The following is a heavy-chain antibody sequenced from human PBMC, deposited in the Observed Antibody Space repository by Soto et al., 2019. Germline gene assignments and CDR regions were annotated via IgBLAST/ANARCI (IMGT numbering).Heavy chain of an antibody. CDR1: GGSISSGGYS. D-gene: IGHD6-19*01. J-gene: IGHJ4*02. CDR3: ASAGGLGAVAADY. Sequence: SATLSLTCAVSGGSISSGGYSWSWIRQPPGKGLEWIGYIYHSGSTYYNPSLKSRVTISVDRSKNQFSLKLSSVTAADTAVYYCASAGGLGAVAADYWGLGTLVTVSS. V-gene: IGHV4-30-2*01. CDR2: IYHSGST.